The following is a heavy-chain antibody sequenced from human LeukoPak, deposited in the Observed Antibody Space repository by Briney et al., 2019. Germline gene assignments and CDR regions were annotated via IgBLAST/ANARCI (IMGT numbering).Heavy chain of an antibody. CDR3: ARSSGDYDSSGQPLDY. Sequence: ASVKVSCKASGYTFTSYYMHWVRQAPGQGLEWMGIINPSGGSTSYAQKFQGRVTMTRDTSTSAVYMELSSLRSEDTAVYYCARSSGDYDSSGQPLDYWGQGTLVTVSS. J-gene: IGHJ4*02. CDR2: INPSGGST. D-gene: IGHD3-22*01. CDR1: GYTFTSYY. V-gene: IGHV1-46*01.